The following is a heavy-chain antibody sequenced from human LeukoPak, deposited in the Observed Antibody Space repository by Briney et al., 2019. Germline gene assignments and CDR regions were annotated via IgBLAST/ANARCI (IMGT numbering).Heavy chain of an antibody. V-gene: IGHV4-38-2*02. CDR1: GYSISSGYY. Sequence: SETLSLTCTVSGYSISSGYYWGWIRQPPGKGLGWIGSIYHSGSTYYNPSLKSRVTISVDTSKNQFSLKLSSVTAADTAVYYCARGPLVGATTSPEYFQHWGQGTLVTVSS. J-gene: IGHJ1*01. CDR2: IYHSGST. D-gene: IGHD1-26*01. CDR3: ARGPLVGATTSPEYFQH.